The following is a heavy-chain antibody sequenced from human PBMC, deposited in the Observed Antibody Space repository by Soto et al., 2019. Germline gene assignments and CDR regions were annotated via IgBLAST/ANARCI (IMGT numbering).Heavy chain of an antibody. J-gene: IGHJ6*02. V-gene: IGHV3-33*01. Sequence: GGSLRLSCAASGFTFSSYGMHWVRQAPGKGLEWVAVIWYDGSNKYYADSVKGRFTISRANSKNTLYLQMNSLRAEDTAVYYCARGYGDYLGMDVWGQGTTVTVSS. CDR3: ARGYGDYLGMDV. CDR1: GFTFSSYG. D-gene: IGHD4-17*01. CDR2: IWYDGSNK.